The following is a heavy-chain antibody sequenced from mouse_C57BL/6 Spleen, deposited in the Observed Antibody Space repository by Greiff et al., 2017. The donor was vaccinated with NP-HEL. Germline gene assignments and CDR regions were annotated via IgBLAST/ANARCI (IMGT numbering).Heavy chain of an antibody. J-gene: IGHJ3*01. D-gene: IGHD2-5*01. Sequence: QVQLQQSGPELVKPGASVKISCKASGYAFSSSWMNWVKQRPGKGLEWIGRIYPGDGDTNYNGKFKGKATLTADKSSSTAYMQLSSLTSEDSAVYFCARESYYRNSWGQGTLVTVSA. V-gene: IGHV1-82*01. CDR1: GYAFSSSW. CDR3: ARESYYRNS. CDR2: IYPGDGDT.